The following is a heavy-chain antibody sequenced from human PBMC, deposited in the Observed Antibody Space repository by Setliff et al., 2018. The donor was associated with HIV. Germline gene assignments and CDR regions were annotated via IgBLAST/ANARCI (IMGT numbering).Heavy chain of an antibody. CDR1: GASINSYY. CDR3: ARGAYRDGYDY. CDR2: VDYNGRT. D-gene: IGHD5-18*01. Sequence: SETLSLTCSVSGASINSYYWSWIRQPPGKGLEWIGYVDYNGRTDYNPSLKSRVTISLDTSKNQVSLKLSSVAAADTAVYHCARGAYRDGYDYWGQGTLVTVSS. J-gene: IGHJ4*02. V-gene: IGHV4-59*01.